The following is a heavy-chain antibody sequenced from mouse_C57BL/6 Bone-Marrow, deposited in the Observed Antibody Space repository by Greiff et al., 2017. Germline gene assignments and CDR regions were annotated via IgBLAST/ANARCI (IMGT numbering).Heavy chain of an antibody. CDR1: GYTFTTYP. CDR2: FHPYHDDT. CDR3: ARGGNYGGYYFDY. Sequence: VKLVESGAELVKPGASVQMSCKASGYTFTTYPIEWIKQNHGKSLEWIGNFHPYHDDTKYNEKFKGKATLTVEKSSSTVYLELSRLTSDDSTVYYCARGGNYGGYYFDYWGQGTTLTVSS. D-gene: IGHD2-1*01. V-gene: IGHV1-47*01. J-gene: IGHJ2*01.